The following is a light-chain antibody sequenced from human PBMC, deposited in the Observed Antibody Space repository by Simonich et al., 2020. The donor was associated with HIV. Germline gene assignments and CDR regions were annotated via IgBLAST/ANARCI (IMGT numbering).Light chain of an antibody. V-gene: IGLV2-8*01. CDR3: SSYAGNNNLL. CDR1: SSDVGAYTY. Sequence: QSALTQPPSASGSPGQSVTISCTGTSSDVGAYTYVSWYQQHPGKAPKLMIYEVSKRPSGVPDRFSGSKSGNTASLTVSGLQAEDEADYYCSSYAGNNNLLFGGGTKLTVL. CDR2: EVS. J-gene: IGLJ2*01.